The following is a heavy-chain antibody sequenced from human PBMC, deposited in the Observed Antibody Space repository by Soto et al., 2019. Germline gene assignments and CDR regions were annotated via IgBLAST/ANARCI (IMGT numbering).Heavy chain of an antibody. CDR2: FDPEDGET. V-gene: IGHV1-24*01. D-gene: IGHD2-15*01. J-gene: IGHJ3*02. CDR3: ATPSYCSGGSCYSGDDAFDI. CDR1: GYTLTELS. Sequence: ASVKVSCKVSGYTLTELSMHWVRQAPGKGLEWMGGFDPEDGETIYAQKFQGRVTMTEDTSTATAYMELSSLRSEDTAVYYCATPSYCSGGSCYSGDDAFDIWGQGTMVTVSS.